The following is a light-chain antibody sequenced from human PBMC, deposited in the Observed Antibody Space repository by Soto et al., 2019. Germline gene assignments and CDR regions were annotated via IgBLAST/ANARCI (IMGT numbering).Light chain of an antibody. CDR3: SSYTTSNTRQIA. J-gene: IGLJ1*01. CDR2: DVS. V-gene: IGLV2-14*03. CDR1: SSDVGGYNY. Sequence: QSVLTQPASVSGSPGRSITISCTGTSSDVGGYNYVSWYQHHPGKAPKLMIYDVSNRPSGVSNRFSGSKSGNTASLTISGLQPEDEADYYCSSYTTSNTRQIAFGTGTKVTGL.